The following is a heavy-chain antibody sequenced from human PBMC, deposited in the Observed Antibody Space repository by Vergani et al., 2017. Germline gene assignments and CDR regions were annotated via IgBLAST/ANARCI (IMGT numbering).Heavy chain of an antibody. CDR3: ARRDISSPALDY. CDR1: GFTFSTYD. CDR2: IGTAGDT. J-gene: IGHJ4*02. D-gene: IGHD6-6*01. V-gene: IGHV3-13*01. Sequence: EVQLVESGGGLVQPGGSLRLSCAASGFTFSTYDMHWVRQAPGKGLEWVSAIGTAGDTYYPGSVKGRFTISRENAKNSLYRQMNGLRAGDTPVYYCARRDISSPALDYWGQGTLVTVSS.